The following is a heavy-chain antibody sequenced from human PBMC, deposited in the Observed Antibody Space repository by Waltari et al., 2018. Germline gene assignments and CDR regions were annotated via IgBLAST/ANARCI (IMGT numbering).Heavy chain of an antibody. CDR2: ITSRSSTI. D-gene: IGHD7-27*01. V-gene: IGHV3-48*01. CDR1: GFPFNPYS. CDR3: ARVGGAALTEGFDY. Sequence: EVQLVQSGGDLVQPGGSLRLSCAASGFPFNPYSRAWVRQAPGKGLEWFSYITSRSSTIYYADSVRGRFTTSRDNAKNSLYLQMNSLRVEDTAVYYCARVGGAALTEGFDYWGQGTLVTVAS. J-gene: IGHJ4*02.